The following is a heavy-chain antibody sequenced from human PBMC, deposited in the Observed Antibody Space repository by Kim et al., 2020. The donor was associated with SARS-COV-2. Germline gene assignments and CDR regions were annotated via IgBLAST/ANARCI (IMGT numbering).Heavy chain of an antibody. Sequence: GGSLRLSCAASGFTFSSYAMSWVRQAPGKGLEWVSAISGSGGSTYYADSVKGRFTISRDNSKNTLYLQMNSLRAEDTAVYYCAKAAYLPAAMSMNTNYWYFDLWGRGTLVTVSS. CDR3: AKAAYLPAAMSMNTNYWYFDL. CDR1: GFTFSSYA. V-gene: IGHV3-23*01. D-gene: IGHD2-2*01. CDR2: ISGSGGST. J-gene: IGHJ2*01.